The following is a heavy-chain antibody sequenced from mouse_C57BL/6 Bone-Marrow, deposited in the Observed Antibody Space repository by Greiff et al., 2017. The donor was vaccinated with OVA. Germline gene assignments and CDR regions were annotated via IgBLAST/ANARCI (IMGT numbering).Heavy chain of an antibody. CDR3: ARSGYYGSSYRFAY. V-gene: IGHV1-54*01. CDR2: INPGSGGT. CDR1: GYAFTNYL. J-gene: IGHJ3*01. D-gene: IGHD1-1*01. Sequence: QVQLQQSGAELVRPGTSVKVSCKASGYAFTNYLIEWVKQRPGQGLEWIGVINPGSGGTNYNEKFKGKATLTADKSSSTAYMQLSSLTSEDSAVYFGARSGYYGSSYRFAYWGQGTLVTVSA.